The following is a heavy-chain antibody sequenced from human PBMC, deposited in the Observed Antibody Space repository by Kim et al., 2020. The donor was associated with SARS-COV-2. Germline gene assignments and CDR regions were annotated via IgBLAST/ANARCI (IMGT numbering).Heavy chain of an antibody. J-gene: IGHJ4*02. Sequence: YAKKFQVRVTMTRNTSKSPAYMELSSLRSEDTAVYYCARVTVVRGRGLYYWGQGTLVTVSS. CDR3: ARVTVVRGRGLYY. V-gene: IGHV1-8*01. D-gene: IGHD3-10*01.